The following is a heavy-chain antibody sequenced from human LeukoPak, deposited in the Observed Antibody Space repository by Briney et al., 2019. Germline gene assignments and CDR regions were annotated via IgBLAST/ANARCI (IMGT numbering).Heavy chain of an antibody. CDR2: IYPRDSDT. Sequence: PGESLKISCKGSGYRFSSSWIGWVRQMPGKGLEWMGIIYPRDSDTRNSPSFEGQVTISADKSISTTYLQWSSLGASDTAMFYCARLRTLNDYGDYGGFAFDIWGQGTVVTVSS. J-gene: IGHJ3*02. CDR1: GYRFSSSW. D-gene: IGHD4-17*01. V-gene: IGHV5-51*01. CDR3: ARLRTLNDYGDYGGFAFDI.